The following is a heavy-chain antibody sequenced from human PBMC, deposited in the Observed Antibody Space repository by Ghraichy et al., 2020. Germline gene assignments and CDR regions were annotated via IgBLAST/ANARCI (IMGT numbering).Heavy chain of an antibody. D-gene: IGHD3-10*01. CDR2: MYYSGTT. CDR1: GGSISSYY. CDR3: ARLKGDFHYYGMDV. Sequence: SETLSLTCTVSGGSISSYYWSWIRQPPGKGLELIGYMYYSGTTNYNPSLKSRATIAVDTSKNQFSLTLTSVAAAYTAVYYCARLKGDFHYYGMDVWGLGTTVTVSS. V-gene: IGHV4-59*01. J-gene: IGHJ6*02.